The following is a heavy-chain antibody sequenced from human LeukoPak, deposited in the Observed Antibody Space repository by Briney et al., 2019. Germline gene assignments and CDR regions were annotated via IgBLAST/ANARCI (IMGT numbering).Heavy chain of an antibody. Sequence: PGGSLRLSCAASGFTFSSYGMHWVRQAPGKGLEWVAVISYDGSNKYYADSVKGRFTISRDNSKNTLYLQMNSLRAEDTAVYYCAKDLGCGGGDCYSDDYFDYWGQGTLVTVSS. CDR3: AKDLGCGGGDCYSDDYFDY. CDR1: GFTFSSYG. J-gene: IGHJ4*02. CDR2: ISYDGSNK. V-gene: IGHV3-30*18. D-gene: IGHD2-21*02.